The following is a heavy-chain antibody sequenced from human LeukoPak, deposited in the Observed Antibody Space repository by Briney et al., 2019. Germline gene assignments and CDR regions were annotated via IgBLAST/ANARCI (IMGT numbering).Heavy chain of an antibody. V-gene: IGHV1-18*01. CDR3: ARDTIHVITFGGVIVLQAFDI. Sequence: ASVKVSCKASGYTFTSYGISWVRQAPGQGLEWMGWISAYNSNTNYAQKLQGRVTMTTDTSTSTAYMELRSLRSDDTAVYYCARDTIHVITFGGVIVLQAFDIWGQGTMVTVSS. D-gene: IGHD3-16*02. J-gene: IGHJ3*02. CDR2: ISAYNSNT. CDR1: GYTFTSYG.